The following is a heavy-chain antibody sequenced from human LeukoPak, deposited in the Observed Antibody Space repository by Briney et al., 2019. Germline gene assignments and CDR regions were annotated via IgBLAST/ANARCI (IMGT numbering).Heavy chain of an antibody. CDR3: ARGPLRWFDY. V-gene: IGHV4-34*01. D-gene: IGHD4-17*01. J-gene: IGHJ5*01. Sequence: PSETLSLTCAVHGGSFSGYYWSWFHQPPGKGLEWIGEINHSGSTNYNPSLKSRVTISVDTSKNQFSLNLSSVTAADTAVYSCARGPLRWFDYWGQGTLVTVSS. CDR2: INHSGST. CDR1: GGSFSGYY.